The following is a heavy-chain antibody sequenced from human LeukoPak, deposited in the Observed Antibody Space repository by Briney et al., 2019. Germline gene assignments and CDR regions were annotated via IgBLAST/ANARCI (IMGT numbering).Heavy chain of an antibody. V-gene: IGHV4-59*01. CDR2: IYYSGST. CDR1: GGSISRYC. CDR3: ARAVADFWSGQYYFDY. J-gene: IGHJ4*02. D-gene: IGHD3-3*01. Sequence: SETLSLTCTVSGGSISRYCWSWIRQPPGKGLEWIGCIYYSGSTNYNPSLKSRVTISVDTSKNQFSLKLSSVTAADTAVFYCARAVADFWSGQYYFDYWGQGTLVTVSS.